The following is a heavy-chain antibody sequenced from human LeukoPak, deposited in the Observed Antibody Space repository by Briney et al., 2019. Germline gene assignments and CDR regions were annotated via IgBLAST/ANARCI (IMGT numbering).Heavy chain of an antibody. V-gene: IGHV1-18*01. D-gene: IGHD3-16*01. CDR1: GYTFTNYG. Sequence: ASVKVSCKASGYTFTNYGINWVRQAPGQGLEWMGWISGYNGNTNYAQTFQGRVTMTTDTSTTTAYMELRSLRSDDTAVYYCARDQAPRMITFGGPRRWFDPWGQGTLVTVSS. CDR3: ARDQAPRMITFGGPRRWFDP. CDR2: ISGYNGNT. J-gene: IGHJ5*02.